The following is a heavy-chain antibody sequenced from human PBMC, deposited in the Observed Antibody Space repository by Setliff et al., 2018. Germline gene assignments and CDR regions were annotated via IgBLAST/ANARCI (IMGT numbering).Heavy chain of an antibody. CDR3: ARFTGYFDY. V-gene: IGHV4-30-4*08. CDR2: IYYSGST. J-gene: IGHJ4*02. D-gene: IGHD3-10*01. Sequence: SETLSLTCTVSGGSISSGDYYWSWIRQPPGKGLEWIGYIYYSGSTYYNPSIKSRVTISIDTSKNQFSLKLSSVTAADTAVYYCARFTGYFDYWGQGTLVTVSS. CDR1: GGSISSGDYY.